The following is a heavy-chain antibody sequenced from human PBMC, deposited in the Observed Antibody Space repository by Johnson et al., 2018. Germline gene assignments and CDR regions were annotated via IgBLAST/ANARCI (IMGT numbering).Heavy chain of an antibody. Sequence: QVQLQESGPGLVKPSETLSLICTVSGVSLSLYQWDWIRQPPGKGLEWLGVIYESGRTRYNPSLNSRVTMSKDASKNQFSLRLDSVTAADTAGYYCAREGFSATPPGNDGFDIWGQGTRVMVST. J-gene: IGHJ3*02. V-gene: IGHV4-59*01. CDR3: AREGFSATPPGNDGFDI. CDR1: GVSLSLYQ. CDR2: IYESGRT. D-gene: IGHD1-14*01.